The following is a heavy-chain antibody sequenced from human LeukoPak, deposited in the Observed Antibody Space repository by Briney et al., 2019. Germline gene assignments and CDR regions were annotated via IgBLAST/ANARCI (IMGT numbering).Heavy chain of an antibody. J-gene: IGHJ4*02. CDR1: GGSISSYY. V-gene: IGHV4-59*12. Sequence: SETLSLTCTVSGGSISSYYWSWIRQPPGKGLEWIGYIYYSGSTNYNPSLKSRVTISVDTSKNQFSLKLSSVTAADTAVYYCARGDSSGWYQVGYFDYWGQGTLVTVSS. CDR2: IYYSGST. CDR3: ARGDSSGWYQVGYFDY. D-gene: IGHD6-19*01.